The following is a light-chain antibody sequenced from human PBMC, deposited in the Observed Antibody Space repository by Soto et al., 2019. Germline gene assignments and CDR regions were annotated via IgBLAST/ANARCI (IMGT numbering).Light chain of an antibody. J-gene: IGKJ5*01. V-gene: IGKV3-11*01. Sequence: EIVLTQSPCTLSLSPGERATLSFRASQSVSSYLAWYQQKPGQAPRLLIYDASNRATGIPARFSGSGSGTDFTLTISSLEPEDFAVYYCQQRSNWPITFGQGTRLEIK. CDR1: QSVSSY. CDR2: DAS. CDR3: QQRSNWPIT.